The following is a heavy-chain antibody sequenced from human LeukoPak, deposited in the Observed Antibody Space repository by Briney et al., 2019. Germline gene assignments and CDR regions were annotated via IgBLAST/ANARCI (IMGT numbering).Heavy chain of an antibody. Sequence: SETLSLTCTVSGGSISSGSYYWSWIRQPAGKGLEWIGRIYTSGSTNYNPSLKSRVTISVDTSKNQFSLKLSSVTAADTAVYYCARDAGYRSGGSCYSPRYYYYGMDVWGQGTTVTVSS. CDR3: ARDAGYRSGGSCYSPRYYYYGMDV. CDR2: IYTSGST. V-gene: IGHV4-61*02. CDR1: GGSISSGSYY. D-gene: IGHD2-15*01. J-gene: IGHJ6*02.